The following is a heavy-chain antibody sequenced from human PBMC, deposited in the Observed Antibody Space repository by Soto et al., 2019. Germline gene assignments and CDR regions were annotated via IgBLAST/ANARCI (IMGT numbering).Heavy chain of an antibody. CDR3: ARGRPYSSSWYAY. CDR1: GGSFSGYY. D-gene: IGHD6-13*01. J-gene: IGHJ4*02. V-gene: IGHV4-34*01. CDR2: INHSGST. Sequence: QVQLQQWGAGLLKPSETLSLTCAVYGGSFSGYYWSWIRQPPGKGLEWIGEINHSGSTNYNPSLKSRVTISVDTSKNQFSLKLSSVTAADTAVYYCARGRPYSSSWYAYWGQGTLVTVSS.